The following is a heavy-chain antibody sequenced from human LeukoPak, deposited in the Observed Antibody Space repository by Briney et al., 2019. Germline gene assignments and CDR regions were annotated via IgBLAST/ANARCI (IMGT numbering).Heavy chain of an antibody. CDR3: ARDLGSGWTTTFDY. D-gene: IGHD6-19*01. Sequence: EGSLRLSCAASGFTFSDYYMSWIRQAPGKGLEWVSYISSSGSTIYYADSVKGRFTISRDNAKNSLYLQMNSLRAEDTAVYYCARDLGSGWTTTFDYWGQGTLVTVSS. CDR2: ISSSGSTI. J-gene: IGHJ4*02. V-gene: IGHV3-11*01. CDR1: GFTFSDYY.